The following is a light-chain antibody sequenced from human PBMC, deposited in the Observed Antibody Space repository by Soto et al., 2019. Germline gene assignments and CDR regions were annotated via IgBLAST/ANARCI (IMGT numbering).Light chain of an antibody. Sequence: EIVLTQSPGTLSLSPGERATLSCRASQSVSSNSIAWYRQKPGQAPRLVMYGGFSRPTGIPDRFSGSGSGTDFTLTISRLEPEDFAFYYCQYYGGSSRTFGQGTKVEIK. CDR1: QSVSSNS. V-gene: IGKV3-20*01. CDR2: GGF. J-gene: IGKJ1*01. CDR3: QYYGGSSRT.